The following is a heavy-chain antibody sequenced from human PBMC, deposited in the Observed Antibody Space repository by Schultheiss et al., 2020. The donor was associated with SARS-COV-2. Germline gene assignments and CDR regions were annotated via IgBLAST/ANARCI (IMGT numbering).Heavy chain of an antibody. CDR1: GFAFGSYT. CDR2: VSPTTSGL. D-gene: IGHD1-14*01. J-gene: IGHJ4*02. Sequence: GGSLRLSCEASGFAFGSYTMNWVRQAPGKGLEWVSYVSPTTSGLDYADSVKGRFTISRDNAKNSLYLQMNSLRDEDTAVYYCVPGLLDYWGQGTLVTVSS. CDR3: VPGLLDY. V-gene: IGHV3-48*02.